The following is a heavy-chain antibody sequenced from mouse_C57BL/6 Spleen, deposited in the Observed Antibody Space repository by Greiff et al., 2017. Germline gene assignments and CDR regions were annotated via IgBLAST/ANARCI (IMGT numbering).Heavy chain of an antibody. V-gene: IGHV1-18*01. CDR1: GYTFTDYN. D-gene: IGHD1-1*01. J-gene: IGHJ4*01. CDR2: INPNNGGT. Sequence: EVQLQQSGPELVKPGASVKIPCKASGYTFTDYNMDWVKQSHGKSLEWIGEINPNNGGTIYNQKFKGKATLTVDKSYSTAYMELRSLTSEDTAVYYCARRRYYYGSSSYAMDYWGQGTSVTVSS. CDR3: ARRRYYYGSSSYAMDY.